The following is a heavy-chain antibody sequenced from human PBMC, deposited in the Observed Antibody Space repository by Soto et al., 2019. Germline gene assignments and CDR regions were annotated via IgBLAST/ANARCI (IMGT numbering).Heavy chain of an antibody. Sequence: PGRSVRLYCGASGFRFRSYFMAWVRQAPGEGLVSVSHVPGDGSRASYADSVRGRFTISRDNAKNTLYLQMDSLRDEDTAIYYCARENWYSLDVWGQGTTVTVSS. CDR1: GFRFRSYF. D-gene: IGHD1-26*01. V-gene: IGHV3-74*01. J-gene: IGHJ6*02. CDR2: VPGDGSRA. CDR3: ARENWYSLDV.